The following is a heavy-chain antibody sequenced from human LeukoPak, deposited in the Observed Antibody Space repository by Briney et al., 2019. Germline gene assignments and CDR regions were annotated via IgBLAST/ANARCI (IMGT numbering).Heavy chain of an antibody. CDR1: GFTFSDYY. Sequence: GGSLRLSCAASGFTFSDYYMSWIRQAPGKGLEWVSYISGSTTYTTYADSVKGRFTISRDNAKNSLYLQMNSLRAEDTAVYYCARVGGGSYYHGMDVWGQGTTVTVSS. CDR3: ARVGGGSYYHGMDV. D-gene: IGHD1-26*01. CDR2: ISGSTTYT. V-gene: IGHV3-11*05. J-gene: IGHJ6*02.